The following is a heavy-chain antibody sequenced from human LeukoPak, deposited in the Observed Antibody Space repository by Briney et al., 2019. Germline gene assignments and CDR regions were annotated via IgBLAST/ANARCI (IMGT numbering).Heavy chain of an antibody. J-gene: IGHJ4*02. D-gene: IGHD3-16*02. V-gene: IGHV4-34*01. Sequence: SETLSLTCAVYGGSFSGYYWSWIRQPPGKGLEWIGEINHSGSTNYNPSLRSRVTISVDTSKNQFSLRLTSVTAADTAVYYCARGIPGRSIDYWGQGTLVTVSS. CDR1: GGSFSGYY. CDR3: ARGIPGRSIDY. CDR2: INHSGST.